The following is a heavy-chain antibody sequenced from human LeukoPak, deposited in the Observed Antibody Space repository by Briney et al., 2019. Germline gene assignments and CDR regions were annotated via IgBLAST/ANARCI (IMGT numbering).Heavy chain of an antibody. CDR1: GGSISSYY. CDR2: IYTSGST. Sequence: SETLSLTCTVSGGSISSYYWSWIRQPAGKGLEWIGRIYTSGSTNYNPSLKSRVTMSVDTPKNQFSLKLSSVTAADTAVYYCAGSVYSNYGAPYFDYWGQGTLVAVSS. D-gene: IGHD4-11*01. V-gene: IGHV4-4*07. CDR3: AGSVYSNYGAPYFDY. J-gene: IGHJ4*02.